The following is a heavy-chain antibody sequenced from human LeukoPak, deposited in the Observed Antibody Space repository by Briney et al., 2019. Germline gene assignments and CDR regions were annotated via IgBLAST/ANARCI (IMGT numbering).Heavy chain of an antibody. D-gene: IGHD6-13*01. CDR3: ATTGGSWYDGSFDY. CDR2: ISYDGRNK. J-gene: IGHJ4*02. CDR1: GFTFSNYG. V-gene: IGHV3-30*03. Sequence: AGGSLRLSCAASGFTFSNYGMHWVRQAPGKGLEWVAVISYDGRNKYYADSVKGRFTISRDNSKNTVYLQLNSLRAEDTAVYYCATTGGSWYDGSFDYWGQGTLVTVSS.